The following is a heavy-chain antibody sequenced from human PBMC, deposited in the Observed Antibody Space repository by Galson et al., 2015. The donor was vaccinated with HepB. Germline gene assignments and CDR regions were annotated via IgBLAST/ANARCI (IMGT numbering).Heavy chain of an antibody. CDR3: ARLSTYCSSTSCYNEFFDY. CDR2: IYPGDSDT. V-gene: IGHV5-51*03. Sequence: SGAEVKQPGESLKISCKGSGYSFTSYWIGWVRQMPGRGLEWMGIIYPGDSDTRYSPSFQGQVTISADKSISTAYLQWSSLKASDTAMYYCARLSTYCSSTSCYNEFFDYWGRGTLVTVSS. J-gene: IGHJ4*02. CDR1: GYSFTSYW. D-gene: IGHD2-2*02.